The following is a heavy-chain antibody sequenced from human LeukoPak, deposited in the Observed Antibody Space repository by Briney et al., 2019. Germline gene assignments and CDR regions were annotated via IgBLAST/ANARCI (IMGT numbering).Heavy chain of an antibody. Sequence: PSETLSLTCTVSGGSVSSGDYYWSWIRQPPGKGLEWIGYIYYSGSTYYNPSLKSRVTISVDTSKNRFSLKLSSVTAADTAVYYCARGRPDYYDSSGYHLEYWGQGTLVTVSS. CDR3: ARGRPDYYDSSGYHLEY. D-gene: IGHD3-22*01. CDR2: IYYSGST. J-gene: IGHJ4*02. CDR1: GGSVSSGDYY. V-gene: IGHV4-30-4*01.